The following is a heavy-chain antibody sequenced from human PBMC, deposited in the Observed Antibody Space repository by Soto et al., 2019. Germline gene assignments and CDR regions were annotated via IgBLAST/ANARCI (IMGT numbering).Heavy chain of an antibody. CDR2: IYYSGTT. CDR3: ISHYYERSGRDAFDI. CDR1: GGSISSSSHY. J-gene: IGHJ3*02. V-gene: IGHV4-39*01. D-gene: IGHD3-22*01. Sequence: QLQLQESGPGLVKPSETLSLTCTVSGGSISSSSHYWGWIRQPPGKGLEWIGSIYYSGTTYYKPSLKSRVTISEDTSKNQFSLKLSSVTAADTAVYYCISHYYERSGRDAFDIWGQGTMVTVSS.